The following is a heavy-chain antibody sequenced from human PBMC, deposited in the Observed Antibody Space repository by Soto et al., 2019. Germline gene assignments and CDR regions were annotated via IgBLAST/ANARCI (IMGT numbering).Heavy chain of an antibody. D-gene: IGHD5-12*01. CDR1: GFNFSSSGFTFSSYA. CDR3: AKALVATATGDAFDI. V-gene: IGHV3-23*01. CDR2: VSKSGDST. J-gene: IGHJ3*02. Sequence: EVQLLESGGGLVQPGGSLRLSCAASGFNFSSSGFTFSSYAMTWVRQAPGKGLEWVSTVSKSGDSTYYADSVKGRFTISSDDPKNTLYLQMNSLKAEDTAVYYCAKALVATATGDAFDIWGQGTMVTVSS.